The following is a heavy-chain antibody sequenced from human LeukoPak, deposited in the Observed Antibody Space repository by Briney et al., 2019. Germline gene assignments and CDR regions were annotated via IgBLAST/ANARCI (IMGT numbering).Heavy chain of an antibody. J-gene: IGHJ4*02. D-gene: IGHD2-8*01. CDR2: ISAYNGNT. CDR3: AGAPIGYCTSGVCYGFLTDY. CDR1: GYTFTSYG. Sequence: GASVKVSCKASGYTFTSYGISWVRQAPGQGLEGRGWISAYNGNTNYAQKLQGRVTMTTDTSTSTANMELRSLRSDDTAVYYCAGAPIGYCTSGVCYGFLTDYWGQGTLVTVSS. V-gene: IGHV1-18*01.